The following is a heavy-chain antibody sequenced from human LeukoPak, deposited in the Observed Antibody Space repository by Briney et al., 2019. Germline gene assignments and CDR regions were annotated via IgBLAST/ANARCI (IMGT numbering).Heavy chain of an antibody. J-gene: IGHJ4*02. V-gene: IGHV4-4*07. CDR3: ARERGGYSYGIDY. CDR2: IKTSGTT. Sequence: KPSETLSLTCTVSGGSISSYYWSWIRQPAGKGLEWIRRIKTSGTTNSNPSLKSRVTMSIDTSKNQVSLKLNSLTAADTAVYYCARERGGYSYGIDYWGQGTLVTVSS. D-gene: IGHD5-18*01. CDR1: GGSISSYY.